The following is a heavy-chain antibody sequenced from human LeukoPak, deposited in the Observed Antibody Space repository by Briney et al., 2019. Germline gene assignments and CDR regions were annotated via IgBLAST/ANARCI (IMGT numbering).Heavy chain of an antibody. CDR2: INPNSGGT. CDR1: GYTFTGYY. CDR3: ARLGYYYDSSGYSGLDY. J-gene: IGHJ4*02. Sequence: ASVTVSCKASGYTFTGYYMHWVRQAPGQGLEWMGWINPNSGGTNYAQKFQGRVTMTRDTSISTAYMELSRLRSDDTAVYYCARLGYYYDSSGYSGLDYWGQGTLATVSS. V-gene: IGHV1-2*02. D-gene: IGHD3-22*01.